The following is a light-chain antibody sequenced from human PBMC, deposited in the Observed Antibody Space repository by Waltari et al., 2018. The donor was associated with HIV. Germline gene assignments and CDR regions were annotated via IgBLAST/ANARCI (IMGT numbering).Light chain of an antibody. CDR1: EIGDKN. J-gene: IGLJ2*01. CDR2: DDL. V-gene: IGLV3-21*02. Sequence: SYELTQPPSVSVAPGQTATITCRETEIGDKNVHWYQPKSGQATVLVVYDDLDRPAGIPDRFSGSNSGDTATLTIIRVEPGDEADYYCQVWNTGHDQFVVFGGGTKLTVL. CDR3: QVWNTGHDQFVV.